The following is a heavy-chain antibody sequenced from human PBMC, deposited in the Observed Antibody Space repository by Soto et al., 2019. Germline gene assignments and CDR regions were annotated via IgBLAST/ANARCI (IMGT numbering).Heavy chain of an antibody. J-gene: IGHJ5*02. D-gene: IGHD3-10*01. Sequence: QVQLQQWGAGLLKPSETLSLTCAVYGGSFSGYYWSWIRQPPGKGLEWIGEINHSGSTNYNPSLKSGVTISVDTSKNQFSLKLSSVTAADTALYYCARGTGSGSYWGWFDPWGQGTLVTVSS. CDR2: INHSGST. CDR1: GGSFSGYY. CDR3: ARGTGSGSYWGWFDP. V-gene: IGHV4-34*01.